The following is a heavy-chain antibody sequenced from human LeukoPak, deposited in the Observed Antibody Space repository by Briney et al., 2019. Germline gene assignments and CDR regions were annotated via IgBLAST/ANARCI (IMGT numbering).Heavy chain of an antibody. D-gene: IGHD5-18*01. CDR1: GYTFTSYG. Sequence: ASVKVSCKASGYTFTSYGISWVRQAPGQGLEWMGWISAYNGNTNYAQKLQGRVTMTTDTSTSTAYMELSSLRSEDMAVYYCARAGQRVTAMVTNYFDYWGQGTLVTVSS. CDR3: ARAGQRVTAMVTNYFDY. J-gene: IGHJ4*02. V-gene: IGHV1-18*03. CDR2: ISAYNGNT.